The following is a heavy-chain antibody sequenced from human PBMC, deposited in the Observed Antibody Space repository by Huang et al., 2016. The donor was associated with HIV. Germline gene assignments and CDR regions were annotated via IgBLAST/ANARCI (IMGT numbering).Heavy chain of an antibody. J-gene: IGHJ4*02. CDR3: ATAPIMPGYLDH. CDR2: ISGSSNHI. CDR1: KTISGYN. V-gene: IGHV3-21*01. Sequence: EMQLVESGGGLVKPGGSLRLTCSASKTISGYNMHWVRQAPGKVREWVSSISGSSNHIHYADSVKGRFSISRDNGKKSLYLQMNSLRVEDTAIYYCATAPIMPGYLDHWGQGALVTVSS. D-gene: IGHD2-2*01.